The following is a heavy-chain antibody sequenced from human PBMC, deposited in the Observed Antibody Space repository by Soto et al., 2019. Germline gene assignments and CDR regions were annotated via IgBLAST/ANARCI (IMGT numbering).Heavy chain of an antibody. CDR2: LYNGGAT. Sequence: EVRLVESGGGLVQPGGSLRLSCAASGFIVSSNYMTWVRQAQGKGLEWVSLLYNGGATHYAASVKGRFTISSHSSQNTRFLQMNSLRPADTAPYYDVGGRYGGEIHCGQGTKVHVSP. D-gene: IGHD5-18*01. CDR1: GFIVSSNY. V-gene: IGHV3-53*04. CDR3: VGGRYGGEIH. J-gene: IGHJ4*02.